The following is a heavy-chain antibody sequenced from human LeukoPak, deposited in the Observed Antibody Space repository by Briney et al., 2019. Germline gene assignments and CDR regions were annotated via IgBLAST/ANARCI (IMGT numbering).Heavy chain of an antibody. Sequence: GRSLRLSCAASGFTFSSYSMNWVRQAPGKGLGWVSSISSSSSYVYYADSVKGRFTISRDNAKNSLYLQMNSLRAEDTAVYYCARGKDMTTVTTDLDYWGQGTLVTVSS. V-gene: IGHV3-21*01. D-gene: IGHD4-17*01. J-gene: IGHJ4*02. CDR1: GFTFSSYS. CDR2: ISSSSSYV. CDR3: ARGKDMTTVTTDLDY.